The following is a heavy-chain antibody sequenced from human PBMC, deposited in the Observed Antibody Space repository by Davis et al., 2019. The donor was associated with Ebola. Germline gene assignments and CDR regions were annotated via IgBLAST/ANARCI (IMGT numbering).Heavy chain of an antibody. D-gene: IGHD6-13*01. Sequence: PGGSLRLSCEVSGFTFSDYYMSWIRQAPGKGLEWIAYIGPSGNSFYCADSVKGRFTISRDNAKNSLYLQMNSLRAEDTAVYYCAKDRAVGTAAAGTFLFDYWGQGTLVTVSS. J-gene: IGHJ4*02. CDR2: IGPSGNSF. CDR3: AKDRAVGTAAAGTFLFDY. CDR1: GFTFSDYY. V-gene: IGHV3-11*01.